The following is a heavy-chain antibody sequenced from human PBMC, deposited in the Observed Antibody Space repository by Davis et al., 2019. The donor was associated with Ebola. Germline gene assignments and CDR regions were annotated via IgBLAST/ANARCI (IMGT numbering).Heavy chain of an antibody. J-gene: IGHJ4*02. V-gene: IGHV3-23*01. CDR3: AKDGTYYYDSSGYYYNY. CDR1: GFIFSDQY. CDR2: ISGSGGST. D-gene: IGHD3-22*01. Sequence: GESLKISCAASGFIFSDQYIDWVRQAPGKGLEWVSAISGSGGSTYYADSVKGRFTISRDNSKNTLYLQMNSLRAEDTAVYYCAKDGTYYYDSSGYYYNYWGQGTLVTVSS.